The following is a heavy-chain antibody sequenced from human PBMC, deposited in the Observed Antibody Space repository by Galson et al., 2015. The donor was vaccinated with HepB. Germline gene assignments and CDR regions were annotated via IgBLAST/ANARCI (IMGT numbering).Heavy chain of an antibody. CDR3: ARPVNPRDISQFDS. J-gene: IGHJ4*02. CDR1: GGSISSSSYY. CDR2: VSYTGDT. V-gene: IGHV4-39*01. D-gene: IGHD2-21*01. Sequence: ETLSLTCTVSGGSISSSSYYWDWIRQPPGKGLEWIGCVSYTGDTYYNPSLKSRVSFSVDTSKNQFSVKLTSVTAADTAVYYCARPVNPRDISQFDSWGQGTLVTVSS.